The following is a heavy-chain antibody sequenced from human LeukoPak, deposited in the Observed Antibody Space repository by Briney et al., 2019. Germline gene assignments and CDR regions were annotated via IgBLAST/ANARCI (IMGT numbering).Heavy chain of an antibody. J-gene: IGHJ4*02. Sequence: SQTLSPTCTVSGGSISSGGYYWSWIRQHPGKGLEWIGYIYYSGSTYYNPSLKSRVTISVDTSKNQFSLKLSSVTAADTAVYYCARSSIAAAGTGYWGQGTLVTVSS. CDR2: IYYSGST. CDR3: ARSSIAAAGTGY. CDR1: GGSISSGGYY. D-gene: IGHD6-13*01. V-gene: IGHV4-31*03.